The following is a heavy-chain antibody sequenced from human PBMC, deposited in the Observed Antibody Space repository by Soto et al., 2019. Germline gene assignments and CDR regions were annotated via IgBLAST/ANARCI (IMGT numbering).Heavy chain of an antibody. D-gene: IGHD3-10*01. CDR1: GGSVSSGSYY. CDR3: ASRTYYYGSRSYYGVILGYYGMDV. V-gene: IGHV4-61*01. J-gene: IGHJ6*02. CDR2: IYYSGST. Sequence: SETLSLTCTVSGGSVSSGSYYWSWIRQPPGKGLEWIGYIYYSGSTNYNPSLKSRVTISVDTSKNQFSLKLSSVTAADTAVYYCASRTYYYGSRSYYGVILGYYGMDVWGQGTTVTVSS.